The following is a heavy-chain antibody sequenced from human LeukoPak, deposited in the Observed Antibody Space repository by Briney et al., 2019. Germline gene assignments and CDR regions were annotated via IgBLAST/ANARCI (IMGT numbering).Heavy chain of an antibody. D-gene: IGHD6-19*01. CDR2: VNPSGGST. CDR1: GYTFTSNY. J-gene: IGHJ4*02. CDR3: AKGGVAGTFDY. V-gene: IGHV1-46*01. Sequence: ASVKVSCKASGYTFTSNYIHWVRQAPGQGLEWMGLVNPSGGSTTYAQMFQGRVTMTRDTSTSTVYLELRSLRSEDTAVYYCAKGGVAGTFDYWGQGTQVTVSS.